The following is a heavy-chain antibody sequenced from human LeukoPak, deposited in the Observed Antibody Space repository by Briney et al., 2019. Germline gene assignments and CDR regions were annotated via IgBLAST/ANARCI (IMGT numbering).Heavy chain of an antibody. D-gene: IGHD3-22*01. J-gene: IGHJ4*02. Sequence: GGTLRLSCEAPGFTFSSYGVSWVRQAPGKGLEWVSAISGGATTYYADSVKGRFTISRDNSKNTVYLQMNSLRAEDTAVYYCVKGFSSGYPWTFDYWGQGTLVTVSS. CDR3: VKGFSSGYPWTFDY. CDR1: GFTFSSYG. CDR2: ISGGATT. V-gene: IGHV3-23*01.